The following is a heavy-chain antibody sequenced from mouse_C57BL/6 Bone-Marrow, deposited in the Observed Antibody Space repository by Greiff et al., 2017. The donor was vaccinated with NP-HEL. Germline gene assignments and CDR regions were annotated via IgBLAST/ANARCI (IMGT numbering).Heavy chain of an antibody. CDR1: GYSFTGYY. Sequence: VQLQQSGPELVKPGASVKISCKASGYSFTGYYMNWVKQSPEKSLEWIGEINPSTGGTTYNQKFKAKATLTVDKSSSTAYMQLKSLTSEDSAVYYCADGRAPYYYAMEYWGQGTSVTVSS. D-gene: IGHD1-1*01. CDR3: ADGRAPYYYAMEY. V-gene: IGHV1-42*01. CDR2: INPSTGGT. J-gene: IGHJ4*01.